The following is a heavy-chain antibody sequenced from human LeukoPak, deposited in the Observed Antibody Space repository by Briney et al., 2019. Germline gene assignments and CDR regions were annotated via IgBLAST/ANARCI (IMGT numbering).Heavy chain of an antibody. V-gene: IGHV4-39*01. CDR1: GVSISSGSYY. CDR3: ARRAAVRGNLVDY. D-gene: IGHD3-10*01. Sequence: SETLSLTCAVSGVSISSGSYYWGWIRQPPGKGLEWIGSIYYTGSTYYNPSLKSRVAISVDTSKNQFSLKLSSVTAADTAVYYCARRAAVRGNLVDYWGQGTLVIVSS. J-gene: IGHJ4*02. CDR2: IYYTGST.